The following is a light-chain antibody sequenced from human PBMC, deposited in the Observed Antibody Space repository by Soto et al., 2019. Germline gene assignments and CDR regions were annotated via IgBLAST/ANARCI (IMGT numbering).Light chain of an antibody. CDR1: QSLVHIDGNTY. Sequence: DIVLTQTRLSSPVTLGQPASISCRSSQSLVHIDGNTYFNWLQQRPGQPPRLLIYKISNRFPGVPDRFSGSGAGTVFTQKISRVEAEDVGVYYCMQATPSYTFGQGTRLEIK. CDR2: KIS. V-gene: IGKV2-24*01. CDR3: MQATPSYT. J-gene: IGKJ2*01.